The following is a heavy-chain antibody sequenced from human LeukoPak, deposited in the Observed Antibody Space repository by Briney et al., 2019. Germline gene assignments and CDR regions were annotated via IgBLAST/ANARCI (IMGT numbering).Heavy chain of an antibody. CDR1: GGSFSGYY. Sequence: PSETLSLTCAVYGGSFSGYYWSWIRQPPGKGLEWIGEINHSGSTNYNPSIKSRVTISVDTSKNQFSLKLTSLTAADTAVYYCAKDGSSWPFFESWGQGTLVTVSS. D-gene: IGHD6-13*01. CDR2: INHSGST. V-gene: IGHV4-34*01. CDR3: AKDGSSWPFFES. J-gene: IGHJ4*02.